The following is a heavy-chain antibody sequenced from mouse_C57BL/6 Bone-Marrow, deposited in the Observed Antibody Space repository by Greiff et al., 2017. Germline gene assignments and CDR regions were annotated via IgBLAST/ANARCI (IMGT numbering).Heavy chain of an antibody. CDR3: ARSSYYGSYYFDY. J-gene: IGHJ2*01. Sequence: EVKLVESEGGLVQPGSSMKLSCTASGFTFSDYYMAWVRQVPEKGLEWVANINYDGSSTYYLDSLKSRYIISRDNAKNILYLQMSSLKSEDTATYYYARSSYYGSYYFDYWGQGTTLTVSS. CDR2: INYDGSST. CDR1: GFTFSDYY. V-gene: IGHV5-16*01. D-gene: IGHD1-1*01.